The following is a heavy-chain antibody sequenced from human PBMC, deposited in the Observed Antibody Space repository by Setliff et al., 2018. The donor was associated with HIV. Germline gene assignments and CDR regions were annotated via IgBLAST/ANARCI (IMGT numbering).Heavy chain of an antibody. CDR1: GGSINTY. D-gene: IGHD6-6*01. V-gene: IGHV4-59*12. Sequence: PSETLSLTCTVSGGSINTYWSWIRQPPGKGLEWIGYIKYSGNTNYNPSLESRVSISVDTSKNQFSLKLRSVTAADTAVYYCARDLLGSSSLVDYWGQGTLVTVSS. J-gene: IGHJ4*02. CDR2: IKYSGNT. CDR3: ARDLLGSSSLVDY.